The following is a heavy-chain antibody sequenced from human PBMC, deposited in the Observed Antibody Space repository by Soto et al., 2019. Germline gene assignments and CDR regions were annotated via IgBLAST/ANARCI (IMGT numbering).Heavy chain of an antibody. V-gene: IGHV4-39*01. Sequence: SETLSLTCTVSGGSISSSSYYWGWIRQPPGKGLEWIGSIYYSGSTYYNPSLKSRVTISVDTSKNQFSLKLSSVTAADTAVYYCARHGNRSSFFNNWGRATLFTVSS. CDR2: IYYSGST. CDR1: GGSISSSSYY. D-gene: IGHD6-6*01. J-gene: IGHJ4*02. CDR3: ARHGNRSSFFNN.